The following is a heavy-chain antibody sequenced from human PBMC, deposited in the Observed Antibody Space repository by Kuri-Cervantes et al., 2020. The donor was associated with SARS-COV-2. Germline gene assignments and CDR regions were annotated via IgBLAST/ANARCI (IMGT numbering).Heavy chain of an antibody. CDR3: ARLYYYDSSGYYYYYGMDV. CDR2: ISAYNGNT. CDR1: GYTFTSYG. V-gene: IGHV1-18*04. D-gene: IGHD3-22*01. J-gene: IGHJ6*02. Sequence: ASVKVSCKASGYTFTSYGISWVRQAPGQGLEWMGWISAYNGNTNYAQKLQGRVTMTTDTSTSTAYMELRSLRSDDTAVYYCARLYYYDSSGYYYYYGMDVWGQGTTVTVSS.